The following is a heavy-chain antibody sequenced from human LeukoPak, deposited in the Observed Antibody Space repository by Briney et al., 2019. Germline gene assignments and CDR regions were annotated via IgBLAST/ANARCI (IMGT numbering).Heavy chain of an antibody. J-gene: IGHJ4*02. CDR3: ARETAAAGSFIAINDY. CDR2: INDSEST. V-gene: IGHV4-34*01. CDR1: GGSFSGYY. D-gene: IGHD6-13*01. Sequence: KPSETLSLTCAVYGGSFSGYYWSWIRQPPGKGLEWIGEINDSESTNYNPSLKSRVTISVDTSKKQFSLKLSSVTAADTAIYYCARETAAAGSFIAINDYWGQGTLVTVSS.